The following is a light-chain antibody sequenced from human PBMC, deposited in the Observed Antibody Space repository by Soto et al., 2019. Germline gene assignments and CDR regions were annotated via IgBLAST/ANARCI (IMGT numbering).Light chain of an antibody. CDR2: DAS. V-gene: IGKV3-11*01. CDR1: RSVSSY. Sequence: EIVLTQSPGTLSLSPGERATLSCRASRSVSSYLAWYQQKPGQAPRLLIYDASTRATGISARFSGSGSGTDFTLTISSLEPEDFAMYYCQQRSNWPVTFGQGTKVDIK. CDR3: QQRSNWPVT. J-gene: IGKJ1*01.